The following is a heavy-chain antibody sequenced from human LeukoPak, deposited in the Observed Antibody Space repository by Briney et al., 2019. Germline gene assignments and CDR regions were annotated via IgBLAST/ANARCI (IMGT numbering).Heavy chain of an antibody. V-gene: IGHV3-21*04. Sequence: GGSLRLSCAASGFTFSSYSMNWVRQAPGKGLEWVSSISSSSSYIYYADSVKGRFTISRDNAKNSLYLQMNSLRAEDTAVYYCARDFATFIFAPDGSSFDPWGQGTLVTVSS. CDR1: GFTFSSYS. CDR3: ARDFATFIFAPDGSSFDP. J-gene: IGHJ5*02. D-gene: IGHD2/OR15-2a*01. CDR2: ISSSSSYI.